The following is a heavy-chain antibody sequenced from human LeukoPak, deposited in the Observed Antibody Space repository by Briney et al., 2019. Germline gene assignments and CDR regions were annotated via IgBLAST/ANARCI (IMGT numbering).Heavy chain of an antibody. V-gene: IGHV1-18*01. CDR1: GYTFTSYG. CDR2: ISAYNGNT. CDR3: ARGPYYYGSGSSWSDYFDY. J-gene: IGHJ4*02. D-gene: IGHD3-10*01. Sequence: GASVKVSCKASGYTFTSYGISWVRQAPGQGLEWMGWISAYNGNTNYAQKLQGRVTMTTDTSTSTAYMELRSLRSDDTAVYYCARGPYYYGSGSSWSDYFDYWGQGTLVTVSS.